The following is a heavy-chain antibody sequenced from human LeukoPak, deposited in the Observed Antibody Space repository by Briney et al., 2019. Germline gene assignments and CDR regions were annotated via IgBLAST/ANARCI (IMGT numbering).Heavy chain of an antibody. V-gene: IGHV3-30*02. CDR3: AKAHEAWLPPCAFDI. CDR1: GFTFSSYG. J-gene: IGHJ3*02. Sequence: PGGSLRLSCAASGFTFSSYGMHWVRQAPGKGLEWVAFIRYDGSNKYYADSVKGRFTISRDNSKNTLYLQMNSLRAEDTAVYYCAKAHEAWLPPCAFDIWGQGTMVTVSS. D-gene: IGHD3-22*01. CDR2: IRYDGSNK.